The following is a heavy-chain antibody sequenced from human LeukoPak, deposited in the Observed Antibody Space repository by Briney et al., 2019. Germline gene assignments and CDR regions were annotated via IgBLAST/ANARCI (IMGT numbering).Heavy chain of an antibody. CDR3: ARGARKNLVGVTWKAFDI. Sequence: GRSLRLSCAASGFTFSSYAMHWVRQAPGKGLEWVAVISYDGSNKYYADSVKGRFTISRDNSKNTLYLQMNSLRAEDTAIYYCARGARKNLVGVTWKAFDIWGQGTMVTVSS. CDR1: GFTFSSYA. J-gene: IGHJ3*02. V-gene: IGHV3-30*04. CDR2: ISYDGSNK. D-gene: IGHD1-26*01.